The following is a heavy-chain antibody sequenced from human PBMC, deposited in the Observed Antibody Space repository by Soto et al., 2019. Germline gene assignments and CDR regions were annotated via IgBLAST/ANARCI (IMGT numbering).Heavy chain of an antibody. CDR3: ARDSSRTMVRGVMGY. CDR2: ISSDGSNR. CDR1: GFSFSSYA. V-gene: IGHV3-30-3*01. J-gene: IGHJ4*02. D-gene: IGHD3-10*01. Sequence: QVQLVESGGGVVQPGWSLRLSCAASGFSFSSYAMHWVRQAPGKGLEWVALISSDGSNRYYADSVKGRFTISRDNSKNTVYLQRNSLRAEDTAVFYCARDSSRTMVRGVMGYWGQGTLVTVSS.